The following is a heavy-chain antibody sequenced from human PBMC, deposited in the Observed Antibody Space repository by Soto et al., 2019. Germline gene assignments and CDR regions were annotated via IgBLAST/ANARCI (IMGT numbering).Heavy chain of an antibody. J-gene: IGHJ6*02. V-gene: IGHV4-34*01. CDR3: GRLRFLEWFSPHYYYGMDV. D-gene: IGHD3-3*01. CDR2: INHSGST. Sequence: KTSETLSLTCAVYGGSFSGYYWSWIRQPPGKGLEWIGEINHSGSTNYNPSLKSRVTISVDTSKNQFSLKLSSVTAADTAVYYCGRLRFLEWFSPHYYYGMDVWGQGTTVTVSS. CDR1: GGSFSGYY.